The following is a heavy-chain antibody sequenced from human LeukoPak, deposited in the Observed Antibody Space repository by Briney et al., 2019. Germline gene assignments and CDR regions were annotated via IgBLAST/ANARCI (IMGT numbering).Heavy chain of an antibody. CDR3: ARDREIAAARWFDP. V-gene: IGHV1-2*02. CDR2: INPNSGGT. CDR1: GYSFTGYY. J-gene: IGHJ5*02. D-gene: IGHD6-13*01. Sequence: GASVKVSCKASGYSFTGYYMHWVRQAPGQGLEWMGLINPNSGGTNYAQKFQGRVTMTRDTSISTAYIELSRLRSDDTAVYYCARDREIAAARWFDPWGEGTPVTVSS.